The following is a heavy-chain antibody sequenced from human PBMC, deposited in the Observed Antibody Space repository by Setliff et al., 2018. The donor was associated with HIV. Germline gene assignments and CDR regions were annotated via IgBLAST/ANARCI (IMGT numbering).Heavy chain of an antibody. Sequence: GESLKISCQASGYSFTTLWIAWVRQMPGKGLEWMGMVFPDDSDTRYSPSFQGQVTLSVDKSTRTAYLQWNSLRASDSAMYYCATRPLLDTGPSYWGQGTVVTVSS. D-gene: IGHD2-8*02. V-gene: IGHV5-51*01. CDR3: ATRPLLDTGPSY. J-gene: IGHJ4*02. CDR1: GYSFTTLW. CDR2: VFPDDSDT.